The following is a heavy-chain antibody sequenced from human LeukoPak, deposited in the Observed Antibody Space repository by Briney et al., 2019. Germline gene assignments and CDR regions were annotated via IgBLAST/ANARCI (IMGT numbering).Heavy chain of an antibody. J-gene: IGHJ4*02. D-gene: IGHD2-15*01. CDR3: ARDLCSSGNCYFDY. CDR2: INPNSGGT. V-gene: IGHV1-2*06. CDR1: GYTFTGYY. Sequence: ASVKVSCKASGYTFTGYYMHWVRQAPGQGLEWMGRINPNSGGTNYAQKLQGRVTMTTDTSTSTAYMELRSLTSDDTAVYYCARDLCSSGNCYFDYWGQGTLVSVSS.